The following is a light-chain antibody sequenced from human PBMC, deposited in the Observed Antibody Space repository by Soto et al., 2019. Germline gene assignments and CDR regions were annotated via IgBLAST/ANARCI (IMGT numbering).Light chain of an antibody. Sequence: DIVMTQTPLSSPVTLGQPASISCRSSQSLVHRDGNTYLSWLQQRPGQPPRHLIYEISNRFSGVPDRFSGSGAGTDFTLTISRVEAEDVGVYYCMQATQLPLTFGQGTRLEIK. CDR2: EIS. CDR1: QSLVHRDGNTY. J-gene: IGKJ5*01. V-gene: IGKV2-24*01. CDR3: MQATQLPLT.